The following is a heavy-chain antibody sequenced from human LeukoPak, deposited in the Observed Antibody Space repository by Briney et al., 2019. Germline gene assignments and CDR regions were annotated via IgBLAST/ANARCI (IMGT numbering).Heavy chain of an antibody. Sequence: SETLSHTCTVSGGSISSYHWNWIRQPAGKGLEWIGRIYSSGSTNYNPSLKSRVTISVVKSKNQFSLKLSSVTAADTAVYYCARDVVSGSFDYWGRGDLVTVSS. CDR3: ARDVVSGSFDY. CDR1: GGSISSYH. V-gene: IGHV4-4*07. J-gene: IGHJ4*02. D-gene: IGHD6-19*01. CDR2: IYSSGST.